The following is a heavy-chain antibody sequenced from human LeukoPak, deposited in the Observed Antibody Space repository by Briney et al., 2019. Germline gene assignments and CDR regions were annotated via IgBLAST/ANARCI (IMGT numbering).Heavy chain of an antibody. Sequence: PGGSLRLSCATSGLTFTDAWMSWVRQAPGKGLEWVGHIRSKIDGGIVDYAAPEKGRFTISRDDSRNTLFLQMDSLETEDTAVYYCTFRLWTGGLLSDYWGQGALVTVSS. CDR1: GLTFTDAW. V-gene: IGHV3-15*01. J-gene: IGHJ4*02. D-gene: IGHD3/OR15-3a*01. CDR3: TFRLWTGGLLSDY. CDR2: IRSKIDGGIV.